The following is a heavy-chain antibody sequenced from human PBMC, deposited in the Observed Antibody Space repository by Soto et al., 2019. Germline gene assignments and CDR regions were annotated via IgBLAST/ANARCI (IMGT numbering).Heavy chain of an antibody. CDR3: ARVSYDWGFDY. Sequence: SETLSLTCTVSGVSISSGDYYWSWIRQPPGKGLEWIGYIYYSGSTYYNPSLKSRVTISVDTSKNQFSLKLSSVTAADTAVYYCARVSYDWGFDYWGQGTLVTVSS. V-gene: IGHV4-30-4*01. J-gene: IGHJ4*02. D-gene: IGHD5-12*01. CDR1: GVSISSGDYY. CDR2: IYYSGST.